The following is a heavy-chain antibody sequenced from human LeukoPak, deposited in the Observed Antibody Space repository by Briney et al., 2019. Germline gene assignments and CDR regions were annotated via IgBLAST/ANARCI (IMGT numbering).Heavy chain of an antibody. V-gene: IGHV1-69*01. Sequence: SVKVSCKASGGTFSSYAISWVRQAPGQGLEWMGGIIPIFGTANYAQKFQGRVTITADESTSTAYMELSSLRSEDTAAYYCASSGGWYNWFDPWGQGTLVTVSS. CDR1: GGTFSSYA. CDR2: IIPIFGTA. CDR3: ASSGGWYNWFDP. J-gene: IGHJ5*02. D-gene: IGHD6-19*01.